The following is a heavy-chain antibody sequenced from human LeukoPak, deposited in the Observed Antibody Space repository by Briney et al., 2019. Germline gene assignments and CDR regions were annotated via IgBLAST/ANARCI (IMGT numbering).Heavy chain of an antibody. CDR3: ARHEGTTPY. Sequence: PSETLSLTCSVSGYSISSGYYWGWIRQPPGKGLDWIGSIYHSGKTYYNPSLGSRDTIPVDTSKNQFSIQFTCATAADTAVYYCARHEGTTPYWGQGTLVTVSS. CDR1: GYSISSGYY. D-gene: IGHD2-2*01. V-gene: IGHV4-38-2*02. J-gene: IGHJ4*02. CDR2: IYHSGKT.